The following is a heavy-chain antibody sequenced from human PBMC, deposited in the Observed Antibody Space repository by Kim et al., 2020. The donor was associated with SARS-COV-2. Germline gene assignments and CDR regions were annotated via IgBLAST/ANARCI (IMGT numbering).Heavy chain of an antibody. V-gene: IGHV3-53*01. CDR2: IYSGGST. CDR3: ARGRPSSGWGHDAFDI. Sequence: GGSLRLSCAASGFTVSSNYMSWVRQAPGKGLEWVSVIYSGGSTYYADSVKGRFTISRDNSKNTLYLQMNSLRAEDTAVYYCARGRPSSGWGHDAFDIWGQGTMVTVSS. D-gene: IGHD6-19*01. CDR1: GFTVSSNY. J-gene: IGHJ3*02.